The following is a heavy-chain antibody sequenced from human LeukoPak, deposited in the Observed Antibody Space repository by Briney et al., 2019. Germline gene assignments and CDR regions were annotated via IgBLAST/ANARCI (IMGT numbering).Heavy chain of an antibody. CDR3: TRVSGDTFDY. CDR1: GFTFGDYA. D-gene: IGHD2-21*02. V-gene: IGHV3-49*04. Sequence: GGSLRLSCTASGFTFGDYAMSWVRQAPGKGLEWVGFIRSKAYGGTTEYAASVKGRFTISRDDSKNIAYLQMNSLKTEDTAVYYCTRVSGDTFDYWGQGTLVTVSS. CDR2: IRSKAYGGTT. J-gene: IGHJ4*02.